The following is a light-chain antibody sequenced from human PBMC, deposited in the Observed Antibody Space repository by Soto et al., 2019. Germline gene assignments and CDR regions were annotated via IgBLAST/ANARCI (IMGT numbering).Light chain of an antibody. Sequence: DIPMTQSPSSLSASVGDRVTITCRASQSISTYVNWYQQKPGKAPELLIYAASSLQSGVPSRFTGSGSGTDFTLTISNLQPEDFATYYCQQSYNVPRAFGGGTKVEIQ. J-gene: IGKJ4*01. CDR3: QQSYNVPRA. CDR2: AAS. CDR1: QSISTY. V-gene: IGKV1-39*01.